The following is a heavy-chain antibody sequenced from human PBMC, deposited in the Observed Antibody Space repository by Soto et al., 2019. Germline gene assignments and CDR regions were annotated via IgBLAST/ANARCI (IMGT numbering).Heavy chain of an antibody. Sequence: SETLSLTCTVSGGSISSGGYYWSWIRQHPGKGLEWIGYIYYSGSTYYNPSLKSRVTISVDTSKNQFSLKLSSVTAADTAVYYCARVRYYYDSSGYSTPTLDYWGQGTLVTVSS. D-gene: IGHD3-22*01. V-gene: IGHV4-31*03. CDR3: ARVRYYYDSSGYSTPTLDY. J-gene: IGHJ4*02. CDR2: IYYSGST. CDR1: GGSISSGGYY.